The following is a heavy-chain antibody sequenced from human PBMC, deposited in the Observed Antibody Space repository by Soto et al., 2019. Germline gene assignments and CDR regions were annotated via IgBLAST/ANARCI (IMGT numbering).Heavy chain of an antibody. CDR2: IIPIFGTA. V-gene: IGHV1-69*12. J-gene: IGHJ4*02. Sequence: QVQLVQSGAEVKKPGSSVKVSCKASGGTFSSYAISWVRQAPGQGLEWMGGIIPIFGTANYAQKFQGRVTITADESTSTAYMELSSLRSEGTAVYYCATIRAPYYDILTGYRSASTYWGQGTLVTVSS. D-gene: IGHD3-9*01. CDR1: GGTFSSYA. CDR3: ATIRAPYYDILTGYRSASTY.